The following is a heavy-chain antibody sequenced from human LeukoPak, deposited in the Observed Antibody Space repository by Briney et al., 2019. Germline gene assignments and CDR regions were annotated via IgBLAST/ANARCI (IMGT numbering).Heavy chain of an antibody. Sequence: GGSLRLSCAASGFTVSGNYMSWVRQAPGKGLEWVSVIYSGGTSHYTDSVKGRFTISRDDAKNTLYLQMTSLRAEDTAVYYCARLTVLSFGVDCWGQGTLVTVPP. D-gene: IGHD3-10*01. V-gene: IGHV3-66*04. CDR1: GFTVSGNY. CDR3: ARLTVLSFGVDC. CDR2: IYSGGTS. J-gene: IGHJ4*02.